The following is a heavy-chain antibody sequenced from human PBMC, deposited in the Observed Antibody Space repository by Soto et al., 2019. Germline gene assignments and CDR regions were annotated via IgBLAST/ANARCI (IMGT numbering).Heavy chain of an antibody. Sequence: SETLSLTCTVSGGSVSSGSYYWSWIRQPPGKGLEWIGYIYYSGSTNYNPSLKSRVTISVDTSKNQFSLKLSSVTAADTAVYYCARESGDCYYCVDYWGQGTLVTVSS. CDR3: ARESGDCYYCVDY. CDR1: GGSVSSGSYY. CDR2: IYYSGST. J-gene: IGHJ4*02. D-gene: IGHD2-21*02. V-gene: IGHV4-61*01.